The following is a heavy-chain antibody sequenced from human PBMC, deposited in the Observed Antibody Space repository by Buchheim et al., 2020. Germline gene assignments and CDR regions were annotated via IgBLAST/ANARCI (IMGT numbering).Heavy chain of an antibody. CDR2: INQSGRT. V-gene: IGHV4-34*02. D-gene: IGHD3-22*01. CDR1: GGSISGYY. J-gene: IGHJ3*02. CDR3: ARGPYYYDTRGYSYSVAFDI. Sequence: QVQLQQWGAGLLKPSQTLSLTCAVHGGSISGYYWSWIRQSPGKGLEWIGEINQSGRTNYSPSLKSRVTMSVDTSKDQFSLRLSSVTVADTAMYYCARGPYYYDTRGYSYSVAFDIWGRGT.